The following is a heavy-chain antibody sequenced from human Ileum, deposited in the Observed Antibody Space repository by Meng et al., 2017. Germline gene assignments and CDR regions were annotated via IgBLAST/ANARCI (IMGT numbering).Heavy chain of an antibody. J-gene: IGHJ6*02. CDR2: INPNSGGA. CDR3: ARGGVNYDILTGYQYPPPLYYYSGMDV. D-gene: IGHD3-9*01. V-gene: IGHV1-2*02. Sequence: ASSMVSCNASGYFFTGYYMLCLLHAPGQGLEWLGSINPNSGGANYAQKSQGRVTMTSDTSISTAYMELIRLRSDDKAVYYCARGGVNYDILTGYQYPPPLYYYSGMDVWGQGTTVTVSS. CDR1: GYFFTGYY.